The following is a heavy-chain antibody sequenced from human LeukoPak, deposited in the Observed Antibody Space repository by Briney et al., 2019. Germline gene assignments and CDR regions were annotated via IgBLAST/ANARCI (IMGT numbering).Heavy chain of an antibody. D-gene: IGHD4-17*01. Sequence: GGSLRLSCAASGFTFSSYSMSWVRQAPGKGLEWVSDISGSGESTHYADSVKGRFTISRDNSKNTLYLQMNSLRAEDTAVYYCARDTYTTVTMVDYWGQGTLVTVSS. J-gene: IGHJ4*02. CDR1: GFTFSSYS. CDR3: ARDTYTTVTMVDY. CDR2: ISGSGEST. V-gene: IGHV3-23*01.